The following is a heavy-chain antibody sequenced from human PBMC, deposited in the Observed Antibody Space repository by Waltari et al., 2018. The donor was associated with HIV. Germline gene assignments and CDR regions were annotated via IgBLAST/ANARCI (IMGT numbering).Heavy chain of an antibody. V-gene: IGHV3-15*01. CDR3: TVPRSGSSGFFY. Sequence: EVLLVEWGGGLVKPGGTRSLSCAASGFIFPNFWMTWVRQVPGKGLEWVGRIKSKSVGETTDYAASVRGRFTVSRDDSKNTLFLQMNNLKIEDTGIYYCTVPRSGSSGFFYWGQGILVTVSS. CDR2: IKSKSVGETT. D-gene: IGHD3-22*01. J-gene: IGHJ4*02. CDR1: GFIFPNFW.